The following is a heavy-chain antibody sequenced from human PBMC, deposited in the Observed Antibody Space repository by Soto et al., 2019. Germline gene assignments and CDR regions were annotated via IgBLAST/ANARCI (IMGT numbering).Heavy chain of an antibody. D-gene: IGHD6-19*01. CDR1: GGTFRSYA. V-gene: IGHV1-69*05. CDR2: IIPIFGTA. Sequence: ASVKVSCKASGGTFRSYAISWVRQAPGQGLEWMGGIIPIFGTANYAQKFQGWVTMTRDTSISTAYMELSRLRSDDTAVYYCARDAGGIAVAPRYFDYWGQGTLVTVSS. J-gene: IGHJ4*02. CDR3: ARDAGGIAVAPRYFDY.